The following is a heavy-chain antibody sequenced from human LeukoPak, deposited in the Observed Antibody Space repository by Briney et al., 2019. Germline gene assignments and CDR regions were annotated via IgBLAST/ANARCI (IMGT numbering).Heavy chain of an antibody. D-gene: IGHD6-13*01. CDR3: ARKTGAAAATGGYYFDY. Sequence: GGSLRLSCAASGFTFDDYGMSWVRQAPGKGLEWVSGINWNGGSTGYADSVKGRFTISRDNAKNSLYLQMNSLRAEDTAVYYCARKTGAAAATGGYYFDYWGQGTLVTVSS. V-gene: IGHV3-20*04. J-gene: IGHJ4*02. CDR1: GFTFDDYG. CDR2: INWNGGST.